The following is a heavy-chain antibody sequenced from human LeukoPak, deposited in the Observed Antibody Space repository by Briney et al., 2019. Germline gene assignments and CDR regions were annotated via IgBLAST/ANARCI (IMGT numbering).Heavy chain of an antibody. J-gene: IGHJ6*02. D-gene: IGHD3-22*01. Sequence: KASETLSLTCTVSGGSISSYYWSWIRQPPGKGLEWIGYIYYSGSTNYNPSLKSRVTISVDTSKNQFSLKLSSVTAADTAVYYCARSLRYYYDSSGYRSYYGMDVWGRGTTVTVSS. CDR3: ARSLRYYYDSSGYRSYYGMDV. CDR2: IYYSGST. CDR1: GGSISSYY. V-gene: IGHV4-59*01.